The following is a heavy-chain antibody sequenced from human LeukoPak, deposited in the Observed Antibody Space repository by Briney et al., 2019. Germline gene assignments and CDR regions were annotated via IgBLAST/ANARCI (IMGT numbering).Heavy chain of an antibody. CDR3: AREKSVSGWHADS. CDR2: FYSSGTS. V-gene: IGHV4-4*07. J-gene: IGHJ4*02. D-gene: IGHD6-19*01. Sequence: PSETLSLTCSVSGGSISSDCWSWIRQPGGKGLGWIGRFYSSGTSDINPPFQPRATISVDTSKNQVFLALTSLTAADTAVYFCAREKSVSGWHADSWGQGTLVTVSS. CDR1: GGSISSDC.